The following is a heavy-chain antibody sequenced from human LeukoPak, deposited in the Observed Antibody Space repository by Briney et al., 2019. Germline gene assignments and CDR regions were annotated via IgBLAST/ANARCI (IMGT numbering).Heavy chain of an antibody. CDR2: IYYSGST. CDR1: GGSISINSYY. V-gene: IGHV4-39*07. J-gene: IGHJ4*02. CDR3: ARDGEGSSWYDY. Sequence: SETLSLTCTVSGGSISINSYYWAWIRQPPGKGLEWIGSIYYSGSTYYNPSLKSRVTISVDTSKNQFSLKLSSVTAADTAVYYCARDGEGSSWYDYWGQGTLVTVSS. D-gene: IGHD6-13*01.